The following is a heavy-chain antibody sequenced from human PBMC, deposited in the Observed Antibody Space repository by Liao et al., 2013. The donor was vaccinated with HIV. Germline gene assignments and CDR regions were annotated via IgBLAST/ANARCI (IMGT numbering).Heavy chain of an antibody. CDR3: SRGGSGYYFDY. V-gene: IGHV4-39*07. Sequence: QLHLQESGPGLVKPSETLSLTCTVSGGSISTVNWIRQPPGKGLEWIGIIYYSGSTYYNPSLNSRVTISVDTSKNQFSLRLNSVTAADTAVYYCSRGGSGYYFDYWGQGRLVSVTA. D-gene: IGHD2-15*01. CDR2: IYYSGST. J-gene: IGHJ4*02. CDR1: GGSISTVN.